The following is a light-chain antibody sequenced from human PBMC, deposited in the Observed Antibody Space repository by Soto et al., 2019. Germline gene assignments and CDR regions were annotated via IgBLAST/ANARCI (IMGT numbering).Light chain of an antibody. CDR2: RTS. CDR3: RQHCRSFPFT. J-gene: IGKJ5*01. Sequence: EIVLTQSPGTLSLSPGERATLSCRASQSVSSSYLAWYQQKPGQAPRLLMCRTSTRATGFPGRCSAGGSGTVFHITGRRLQSEDVGFYCRQHCRSFPFTFGQGTRLEI. CDR1: QSVSSSY. V-gene: IGKV3-20*01.